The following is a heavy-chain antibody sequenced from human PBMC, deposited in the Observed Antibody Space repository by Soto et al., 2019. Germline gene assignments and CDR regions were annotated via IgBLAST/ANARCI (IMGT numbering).Heavy chain of an antibody. CDR2: ISWNGAAT. CDR1: GFTFDDYA. D-gene: IGHD3-10*01. Sequence: EVQLVESGGGLVQPGGSLRLSCAASGFTFDDYAIHWVRHAPGKGLEWVSGISWNGAATGYMNSVQGRFSIARDNTKNTLYLQMNSLRSEDTAVYYCANLPLYGSGFDCWGQGTLGTVSS. CDR3: ANLPLYGSGFDC. V-gene: IGHV3-9*01. J-gene: IGHJ4*02.